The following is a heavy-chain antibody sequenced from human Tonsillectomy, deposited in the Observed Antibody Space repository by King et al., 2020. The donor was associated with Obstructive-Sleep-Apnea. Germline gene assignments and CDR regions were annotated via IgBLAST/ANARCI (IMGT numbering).Heavy chain of an antibody. CDR1: GYTFTDYF. CDR3: ARGIGGLGHYDILTGDASTIDY. Sequence: VQLVESGAEVKKPGASVKVSCKSSGYTFTDYFMHWVRQAPGQGLEWMGWINPNSDGTNYALKFQGRVTMTRDTSISTAYMALSRLRSDDTAVYYCARGIGGLGHYDILTGDASTIDYWGQGTLVTVSS. V-gene: IGHV1-2*02. J-gene: IGHJ4*02. CDR2: INPNSDGT. D-gene: IGHD3-9*01.